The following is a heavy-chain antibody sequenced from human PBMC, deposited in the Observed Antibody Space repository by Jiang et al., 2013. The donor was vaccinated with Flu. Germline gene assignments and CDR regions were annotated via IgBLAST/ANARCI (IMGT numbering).Heavy chain of an antibody. Sequence: LLKPSETLSLTCTVSGGSISSSSYYWGWIRQPPGKGLEWIGSIYYSGSTYYNPSLKSRVTISVDTSKNQFSLKLSSVTAADTAVYYCARQQGQIVVVTREKYWFDPWGQGTLVTVSS. CDR3: ARQQGQIVVVTREKYWFDP. V-gene: IGHV4-39*01. D-gene: IGHD2-21*02. J-gene: IGHJ5*02. CDR1: GGSISSSSYY. CDR2: IYYSGST.